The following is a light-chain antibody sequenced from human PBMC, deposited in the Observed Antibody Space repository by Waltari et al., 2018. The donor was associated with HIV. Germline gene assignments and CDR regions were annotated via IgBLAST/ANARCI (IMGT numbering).Light chain of an antibody. CDR2: GAS. CDR3: QQYNNWPPLT. CDR1: QSARSN. Sequence: EIVMTQSPATLSVSPGERATLSCGASQSARSNLAWYQQKPGQGPRLLSYGASTRSTGIPARFSGSGSGTEFTLTISSLQSEDFAVYFCQQYNNWPPLTFGGGTKVEIK. V-gene: IGKV3-15*01. J-gene: IGKJ4*01.